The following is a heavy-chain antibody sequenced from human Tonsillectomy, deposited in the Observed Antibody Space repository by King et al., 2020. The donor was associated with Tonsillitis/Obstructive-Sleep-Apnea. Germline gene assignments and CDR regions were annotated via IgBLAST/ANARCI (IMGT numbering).Heavy chain of an antibody. Sequence: VQLVESGGGLVQPGGSLRLSCAASGFTFSSYWMSWVRQAPGKGLEWVATIKQDGSEKYYVDSVKGRFTISRDNAKNSLYLQMNSLRAEDTAVYYCARDGGTTVTREPYFDYWGQGTLVTVSS. CDR1: GFTFSSYW. D-gene: IGHD4-17*01. CDR2: IKQDGSEK. CDR3: ARDGGTTVTREPYFDY. V-gene: IGHV3-7*04. J-gene: IGHJ4*02.